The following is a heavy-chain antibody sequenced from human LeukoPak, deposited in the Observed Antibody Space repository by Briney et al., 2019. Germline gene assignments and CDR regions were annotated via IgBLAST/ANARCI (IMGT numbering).Heavy chain of an antibody. CDR1: GGSISSGSYY. D-gene: IGHD3-3*01. Sequence: SQTLSLTCTVSGGSISSGSYYWSWIRQPAGKGLEWIGRIYTSGSTNYNPSLKSRVTMSVDTSKNQFSLKLSSVTAADTAVYYCARGGLEWLSFDYWGQGTLVTVSS. CDR3: ARGGLEWLSFDY. V-gene: IGHV4-61*02. CDR2: IYTSGST. J-gene: IGHJ4*02.